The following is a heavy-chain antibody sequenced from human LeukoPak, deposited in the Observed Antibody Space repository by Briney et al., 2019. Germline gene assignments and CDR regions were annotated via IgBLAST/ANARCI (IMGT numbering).Heavy chain of an antibody. J-gene: IGHJ6*03. V-gene: IGHV3-7*01. CDR1: GFTFSNYW. D-gene: IGHD6-13*01. CDR2: IKQDGSEK. Sequence: GGSRRLSCAAPGFTFSNYWLSWVRQAPGKGREWVANIKQDGSEKYYVDSVKGRFTISRDNAKNSLYLQMNSLRAEDTAVYYCARDAAVQQLGYYYYYMDVWGKGTTVTVSS. CDR3: ARDAAVQQLGYYYYYMDV.